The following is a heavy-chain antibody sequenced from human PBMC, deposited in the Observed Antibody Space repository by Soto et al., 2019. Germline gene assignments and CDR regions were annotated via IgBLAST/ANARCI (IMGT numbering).Heavy chain of an antibody. CDR1: GFTFSSYA. D-gene: IGHD2-15*01. Sequence: PGGSLRLSCAASGFTFSSYAMSWVRQAPGKGLEWVSAISGSGGSTYYADSVKGRFTISRDNSKNTLYLQMNSLRAEDTAVYYCAKDRGYCSGGSCPTFDYWGQGTLVTVSS. V-gene: IGHV3-23*01. J-gene: IGHJ4*02. CDR2: ISGSGGST. CDR3: AKDRGYCSGGSCPTFDY.